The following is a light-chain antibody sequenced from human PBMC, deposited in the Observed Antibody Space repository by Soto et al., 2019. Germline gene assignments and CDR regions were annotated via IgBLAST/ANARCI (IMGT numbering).Light chain of an antibody. CDR2: DAS. CDR3: QQRSNWPPRST. Sequence: EIVLTQSPATXSLSPGEXATLSCRASQSVSSYLAWYQQKPGQAPRLLIYDASNRATGIPARFSGSGSGTDFTLTISSLEPEDFAVYYCQQRSNWPPRSTFGQGTKLEIK. CDR1: QSVSSY. V-gene: IGKV3-11*01. J-gene: IGKJ2*01.